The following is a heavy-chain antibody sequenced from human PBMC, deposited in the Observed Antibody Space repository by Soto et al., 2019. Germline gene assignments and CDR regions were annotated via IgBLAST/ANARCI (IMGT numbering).Heavy chain of an antibody. D-gene: IGHD3-10*01. J-gene: IGHJ4*02. V-gene: IGHV4-59*01. CDR2: IYYSGST. CDR3: ARAGTNMVQFAY. CDR1: GGSINSYF. Sequence: QVQLQESGPGLLRPSETLSLTCTVSGGSINSYFWSWIRQSPGKGLEWIGHIYYSGSTSYSPSLKSRVSISVDTSKNQFSLEVHSVTAADTAVYYCARAGTNMVQFAYWGQGPLVTVSS.